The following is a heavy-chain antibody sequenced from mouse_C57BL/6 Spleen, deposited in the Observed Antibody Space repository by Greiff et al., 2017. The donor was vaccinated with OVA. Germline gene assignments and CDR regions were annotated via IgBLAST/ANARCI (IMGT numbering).Heavy chain of an antibody. CDR3: ARARPFDY. CDR2: ISDGGSYT. V-gene: IGHV5-4*03. J-gene: IGHJ2*01. CDR1: GFTFSSYA. Sequence: EVKVVESGGGLVKPGGSLKLSCAASGFTFSSYAMSWVRQTPEKRLEWVATISDGGSYTYYPDNVKGRFTISRDNAKNNLYLQMSHLKSEDTAMYYCARARPFDYWGQGTTLTVSS.